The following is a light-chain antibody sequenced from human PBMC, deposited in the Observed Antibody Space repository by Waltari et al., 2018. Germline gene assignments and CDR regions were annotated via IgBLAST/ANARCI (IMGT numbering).Light chain of an antibody. CDR3: AAWDDSLTGHWV. CDR2: RSN. CDR1: SSNIGSNY. V-gene: IGLV1-47*01. Sequence: QSVLTQPPSASGTPGQRVTISCSGSSSNIGSNYVHWYQQFPGTAPKLLIYRSNERPAVVPDRFSGPNSGTSASLAITGLRSEDEADYYCAAWDDSLTGHWVFGGGTKLTVL. J-gene: IGLJ3*02.